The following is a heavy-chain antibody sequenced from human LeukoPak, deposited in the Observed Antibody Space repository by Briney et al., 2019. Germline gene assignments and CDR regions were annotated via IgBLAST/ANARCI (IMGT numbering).Heavy chain of an antibody. Sequence: GGSLRLSCAASGFTFSSYSMNWVRQAPGKGLEWVSAISGSGGSTYYADSVKGRFTISRDNSKNTLYLQMNSLRAEDTAVYYCAKDLFWSGYRGFDYWGQGTLVTVSS. V-gene: IGHV3-23*01. CDR3: AKDLFWSGYRGFDY. CDR2: ISGSGGST. CDR1: GFTFSSYS. D-gene: IGHD3-3*01. J-gene: IGHJ4*02.